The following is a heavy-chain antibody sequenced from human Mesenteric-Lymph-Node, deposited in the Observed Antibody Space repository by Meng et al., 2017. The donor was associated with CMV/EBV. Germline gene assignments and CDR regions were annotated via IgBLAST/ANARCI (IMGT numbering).Heavy chain of an antibody. Sequence: GESLKISCAASGFSFDTYAMNWVRRAPGKGLEWVSGISGTGWSTYYGDSVKGRFTVSRDNSQNTLYLQMNSLRGEDTAVYYCAKVIMGPTLLSYFYYGMDVWGQGTTVTVSS. CDR1: GFSFDTYA. V-gene: IGHV3-23*01. J-gene: IGHJ6*02. CDR2: ISGTGWST. D-gene: IGHD1-26*01. CDR3: AKVIMGPTLLSYFYYGMDV.